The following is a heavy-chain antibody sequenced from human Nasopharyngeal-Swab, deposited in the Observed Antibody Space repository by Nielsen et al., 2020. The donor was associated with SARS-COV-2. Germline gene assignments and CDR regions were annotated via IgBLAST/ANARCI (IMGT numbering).Heavy chain of an antibody. CDR3: ASDSNGYSPGGGFDY. CDR2: ISSSSSYI. V-gene: IGHV3-21*01. J-gene: IGHJ4*02. Sequence: GESLKISCAASGFTFSSYSMNWVRQAPGKGLEWVSSISSSSSYIYYADSAKGRFAISRDNAKNSLYLQMNSLRAEDTAVYYCASDSNGYSPGGGFDYWGQGTLVTVSS. D-gene: IGHD5-18*01. CDR1: GFTFSSYS.